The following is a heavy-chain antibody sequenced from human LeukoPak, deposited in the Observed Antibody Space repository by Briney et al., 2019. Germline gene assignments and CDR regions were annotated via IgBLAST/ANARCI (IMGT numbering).Heavy chain of an antibody. Sequence: GGSLRLSCAASGFTFSSYSMNWVRQAPGKGLEWVSSISSSSSYIYYADSVKGRFTISRDNAKNSLYLQTNSLRAEDTAVYYCAKFLGEPAYFDWSSENAFDIWGQGTMVTVSS. CDR1: GFTFSSYS. CDR2: ISSSSSYI. J-gene: IGHJ3*02. V-gene: IGHV3-21*04. D-gene: IGHD3-9*01. CDR3: AKFLGEPAYFDWSSENAFDI.